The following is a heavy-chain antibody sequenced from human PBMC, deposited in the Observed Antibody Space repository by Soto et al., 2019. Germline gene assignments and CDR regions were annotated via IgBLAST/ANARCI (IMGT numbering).Heavy chain of an antibody. CDR2: ISYDGSNK. CDR1: GFTFSSYA. V-gene: IGHV3-30-3*01. J-gene: IGHJ6*02. Sequence: QVQLVESGGGVVQPGRSLRLSCAASGFTFSSYAMHWVRQAPGKGLEWVAVISYDGSNKYYADSVKGRFTISRDNSKNTLYLQMNSLRAEDTAVYYCARRRSRVEISGAYGMDVWGQGTTVTVSS. D-gene: IGHD1-26*01. CDR3: ARRRSRVEISGAYGMDV.